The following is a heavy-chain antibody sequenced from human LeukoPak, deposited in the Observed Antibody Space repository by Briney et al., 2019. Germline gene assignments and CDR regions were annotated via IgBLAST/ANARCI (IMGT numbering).Heavy chain of an antibody. CDR1: GGSISGYY. V-gene: IGHV4-4*09. CDR2: IHSNGYT. Sequence: TSETLSLTCTVSGGSISGYYWTWIRQPPGQGLEWIAYIHSNGYTNYNPSLRSRVTISVDPSKNQFSLTVTPVTAADTAVYYCARAPHSSGWRGFDYWGQGTLVTVSS. J-gene: IGHJ4*02. D-gene: IGHD6-19*01. CDR3: ARAPHSSGWRGFDY.